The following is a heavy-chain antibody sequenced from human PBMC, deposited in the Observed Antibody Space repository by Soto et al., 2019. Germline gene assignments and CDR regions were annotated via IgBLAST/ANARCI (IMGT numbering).Heavy chain of an antibody. J-gene: IGHJ4*02. CDR3: AFSAPTRYYYDSSGDFDY. CDR1: GGSFSGYY. CDR2: INHSGST. Sequence: SETLSLTCAVYGGSFSGYYWSWIRQPPGKGLEWIGEINHSGSTNYNPSLKSRVTISVDTSKNQFSLKLSSVTAADTAVYYCAFSAPTRYYYDSSGDFDYWGQGTLVTVSS. D-gene: IGHD3-22*01. V-gene: IGHV4-34*01.